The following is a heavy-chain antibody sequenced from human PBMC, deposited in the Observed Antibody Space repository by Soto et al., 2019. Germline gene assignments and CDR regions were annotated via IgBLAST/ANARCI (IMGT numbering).Heavy chain of an antibody. D-gene: IGHD3-22*01. CDR2: MYSSGNT. CDR1: GGSIGSSTYY. CDR3: ARQPYDSRGYYYGT. Sequence: QLRLQESGPGLVKPSETLSLTCTVSGGSIGSSTYYWGWIRQPPGKGLEWIGSMYSSGNTYYNPSPKIRVTVSVDTSKNNVALKLSSVTAADAAVYYCARQPYDSRGYYYGTWGQGTLVTVSS. J-gene: IGHJ5*02. V-gene: IGHV4-39*01.